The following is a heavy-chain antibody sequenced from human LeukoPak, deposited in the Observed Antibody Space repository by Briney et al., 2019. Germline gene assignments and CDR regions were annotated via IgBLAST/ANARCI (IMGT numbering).Heavy chain of an antibody. CDR2: ISRNGNTI. CDR3: ARDDLLTGYYNPPDF. CDR1: GFTFSDCY. D-gene: IGHD3-9*01. Sequence: GGSLRLSCAASGFTFSDCYMSWIRQAPGKGLEWVSYISRNGNTIYYADSVKGRFTISRDNSKNSLYLQMNSLRAEDTAVYYCARDDLLTGYYNPPDFWGQGTLVTVSS. J-gene: IGHJ4*02. V-gene: IGHV3-11*04.